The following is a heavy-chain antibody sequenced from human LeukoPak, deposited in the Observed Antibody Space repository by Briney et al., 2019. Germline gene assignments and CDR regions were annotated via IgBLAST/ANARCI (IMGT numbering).Heavy chain of an antibody. CDR2: INHSGST. CDR3: ARAGYSSSWYFDY. Sequence: SETLSLTCAVYGGSFSGYYWSWIRQPPGKGLEWIGEINHSGSTNHNPSLKSRVTISVDTSKNQFSLKLSSVTAADTAVYYCARAGYSSSWYFDYWGQGTLVTVSS. CDR1: GGSFSGYY. V-gene: IGHV4-34*01. J-gene: IGHJ4*02. D-gene: IGHD6-13*01.